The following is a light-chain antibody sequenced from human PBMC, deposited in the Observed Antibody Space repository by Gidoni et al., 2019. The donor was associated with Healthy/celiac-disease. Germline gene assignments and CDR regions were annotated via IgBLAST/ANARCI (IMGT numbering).Light chain of an antibody. CDR1: QSISSY. Sequence: DIQMTQSPSSLSASVGDRVTITCRASQSISSYLNWYQQKPGKATQLLIYAASSLKSGVPSRCSGSGSGTDFTITISSLQPEDFATYYCQQSDSTPWTFGQGTKVETK. CDR2: AAS. J-gene: IGKJ1*01. V-gene: IGKV1-39*01. CDR3: QQSDSTPWT.